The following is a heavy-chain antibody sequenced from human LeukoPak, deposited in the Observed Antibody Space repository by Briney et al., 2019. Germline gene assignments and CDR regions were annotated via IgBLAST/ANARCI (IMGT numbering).Heavy chain of an antibody. J-gene: IGHJ4*02. CDR2: INYSETT. CDR3: ARVGFDY. Sequence: SEALSLTCAVYGGSFSDYSWSWIRQPPGKGLEWIGEINYSETTNYNPSLKSRVFISIDTSKNQFSLKLSSVTAADTAIYYCARVGFDYWGQGTLVTVSS. V-gene: IGHV4-34*01. CDR1: GGSFSDYS.